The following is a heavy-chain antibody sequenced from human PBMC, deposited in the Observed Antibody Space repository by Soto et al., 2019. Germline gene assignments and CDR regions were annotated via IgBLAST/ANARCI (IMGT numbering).Heavy chain of an antibody. CDR1: GGSIRSGGYY. Sequence: SETLSLTCTVSGGSIRSGGYYWSWIRQHPGKGPEWIGYIYYSGSTYYNPSLKSRVTISVDTSKNQFSLKLSSVTAADTAVYYCXRTRDDVLTRHDHTFDYWGQGTLVTVSS. D-gene: IGHD3-9*01. V-gene: IGHV4-31*03. J-gene: IGHJ4*02. CDR2: IYYSGST. CDR3: XRTRDDVLTRHDHTFDY.